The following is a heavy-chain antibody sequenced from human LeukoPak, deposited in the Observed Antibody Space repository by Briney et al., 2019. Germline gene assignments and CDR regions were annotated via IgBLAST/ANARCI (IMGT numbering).Heavy chain of an antibody. Sequence: GGSLRLSCAASGFTFDDYGMSWVRQAPGEGLEWVSGINWNGGSTGYADSVEGRFTISRDNAKNSLYLQMNSLRAEDTALYYCARDLTYCSGGSCYGEFDYWGQGTLVTVSS. D-gene: IGHD2-15*01. V-gene: IGHV3-20*04. J-gene: IGHJ4*02. CDR3: ARDLTYCSGGSCYGEFDY. CDR2: INWNGGST. CDR1: GFTFDDYG.